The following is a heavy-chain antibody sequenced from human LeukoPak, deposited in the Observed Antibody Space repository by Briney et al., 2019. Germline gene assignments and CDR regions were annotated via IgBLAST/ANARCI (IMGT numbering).Heavy chain of an antibody. V-gene: IGHV3-7*01. CDR1: GFTFSSYW. CDR2: IKQDGSEK. J-gene: IGHJ6*02. Sequence: TGGSLRLSCAASGFTFSSYWMSWVRQAPVKGLEWVANIKQDGSEKYYVDSVKGRFTISRDNAKNSLYLQMNSLRAEDTAVYYCARENGEGYCSSTSCYSYYYGMDVWGQGTTVTISS. CDR3: ARENGEGYCSSTSCYSYYYGMDV. D-gene: IGHD2-2*02.